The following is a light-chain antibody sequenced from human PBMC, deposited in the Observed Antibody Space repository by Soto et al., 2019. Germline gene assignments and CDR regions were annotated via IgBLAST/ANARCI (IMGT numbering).Light chain of an antibody. CDR3: NSFTTDRADV. CDR1: SSEVGGCDR. V-gene: IGLV2-14*01. Sequence: QSLLSPPASVSVSPGQSISSSCTGTSSEVGGCDRVSWYQQDSDKAPILRIDDVSERPSGVSNXXXXXXXVNXASLTISGLQAEDAAEYYCNSFTTDRADVVGTGTKVT. CDR2: DVS. J-gene: IGLJ1*01.